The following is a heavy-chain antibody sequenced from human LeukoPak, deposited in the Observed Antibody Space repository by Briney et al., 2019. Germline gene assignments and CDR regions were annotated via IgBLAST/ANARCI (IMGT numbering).Heavy chain of an antibody. Sequence: TGGSLRLSCAASGLTFSSYSMNWVRQAPGKGLVWVSSISSSSSYIYYADSVKGRFTISRDNAKNSLYLQMNSLRAEDTAVYYCARVGLNAFDIWGQGTMVTVSS. CDR2: ISSSSSYI. J-gene: IGHJ3*02. V-gene: IGHV3-21*01. CDR1: GLTFSSYS. CDR3: ARVGLNAFDI.